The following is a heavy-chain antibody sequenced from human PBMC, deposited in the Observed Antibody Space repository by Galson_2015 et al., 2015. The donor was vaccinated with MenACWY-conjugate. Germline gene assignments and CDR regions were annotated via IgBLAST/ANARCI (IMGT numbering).Heavy chain of an antibody. Sequence: SVKVSCKVSGYTLTDLSMYWVRQAPGKGLEWMGGFNPGDGKTIYAQRFQGRVTMTKDKSTDTAYMELSSLRSEDTAVYYCAADRRQVRRGWLPYWGQGTLVTVSS. J-gene: IGHJ4*02. CDR2: FNPGDGKT. D-gene: IGHD5-18*01. CDR1: GYTLTDLS. V-gene: IGHV1-24*01. CDR3: AADRRQVRRGWLPY.